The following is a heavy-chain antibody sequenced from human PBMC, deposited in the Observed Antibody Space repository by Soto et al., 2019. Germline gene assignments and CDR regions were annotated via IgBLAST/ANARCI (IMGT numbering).Heavy chain of an antibody. CDR3: ARGVITAAGFDY. D-gene: IGHD6-13*01. Sequence: ASVKVSCKASGGTFSSYAISWVRQAPGQGLEWMGGIITIFGTANYAQKFQGRVTITADESTSTAYMELSSLRSEDTAVYYCARGVITAAGFDYWGQGTQVTVSS. CDR1: GGTFSSYA. V-gene: IGHV1-69*13. J-gene: IGHJ4*02. CDR2: IITIFGTA.